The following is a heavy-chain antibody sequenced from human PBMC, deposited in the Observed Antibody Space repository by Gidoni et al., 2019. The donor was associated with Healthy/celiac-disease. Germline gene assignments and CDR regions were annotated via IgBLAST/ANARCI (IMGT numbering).Heavy chain of an antibody. CDR3: ARDTWELLSYYYYGMDV. D-gene: IGHD1-26*01. CDR1: GYTFTSYY. CDR2: INPSGGST. J-gene: IGHJ6*02. Sequence: QVQLVQSGAEVKKPGASVKVSCKASGYTFTSYYMHWVRQAPGQGLEWMGIINPSGGSTSYAQKFQGRVTMTRDTSTSTVYMELSSLRSEDTAVYYCARDTWELLSYYYYGMDVWGQGTTVTVSS. V-gene: IGHV1-46*01.